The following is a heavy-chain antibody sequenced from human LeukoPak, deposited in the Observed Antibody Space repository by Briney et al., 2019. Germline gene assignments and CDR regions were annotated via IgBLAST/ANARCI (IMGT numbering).Heavy chain of an antibody. V-gene: IGHV3-21*01. CDR2: ISSSSSYI. CDR3: AREKVGATPFDY. CDR1: GFTFSSYS. Sequence: GGSLRLSCAASGFTFSSYSMNWVRQAPGKGLEWVSSISSSSSYINYADSVKGRFTISRDNAKNSLYLQMNSLRAEDTAVYYCAREKVGATPFDYWGQGTLVTVSS. J-gene: IGHJ4*02. D-gene: IGHD1-26*01.